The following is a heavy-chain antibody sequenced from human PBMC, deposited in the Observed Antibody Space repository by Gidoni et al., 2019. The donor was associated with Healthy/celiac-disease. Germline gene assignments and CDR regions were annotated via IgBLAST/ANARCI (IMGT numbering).Heavy chain of an antibody. D-gene: IGHD1-26*01. CDR2: INHSGST. J-gene: IGHJ4*02. CDR3: ARLFPPKWELLRGFDY. V-gene: IGHV4-34*01. CDR1: GGSFCGYY. Sequence: QVQLQQWGAGLLKPSETLSLTCAVYGGSFCGYYWSWIRQPPGKGLEWIGEINHSGSTNYNPSLKSRVTISVDTSKNQFSLKLSSVTAADTAVYYCARLFPPKWELLRGFDYWGQGTLVTVSS.